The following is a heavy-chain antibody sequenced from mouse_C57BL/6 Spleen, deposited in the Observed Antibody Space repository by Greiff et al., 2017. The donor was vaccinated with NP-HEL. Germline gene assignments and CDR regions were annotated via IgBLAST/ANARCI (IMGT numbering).Heavy chain of an antibody. CDR1: GYSFTSYY. CDR3: ARIWGYYAMDY. CDR2: IYPGSGNT. J-gene: IGHJ4*01. Sequence: QVQLQQSGPELVKPGASVKISCKASGYSFTSYYIHWVKQRPGQGLEWIGWIYPGSGNTKYNEKFKGKATLTADTSSSTAYMQLSSLTSEDSAVYYCARIWGYYAMDYWGQGTSVTVSS. D-gene: IGHD1-1*02. V-gene: IGHV1-66*01.